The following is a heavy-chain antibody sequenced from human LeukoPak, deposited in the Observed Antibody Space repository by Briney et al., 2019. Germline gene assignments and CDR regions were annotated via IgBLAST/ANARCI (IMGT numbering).Heavy chain of an antibody. V-gene: IGHV1-18*01. Sequence: ASVKVSCKASGYSFTSSGFTWLRQAPGQGLEWMGWTSAYTGNTNYAQKLQGRVTMTTVTSTSPAYMELRSLRSEDTAVYYRAKVPIYYSSTSCYGGERLNWFDPWGQGTLVTVSS. D-gene: IGHD2-2*01. CDR1: GYSFTSSG. CDR3: AKVPIYYSSTSCYGGERLNWFDP. J-gene: IGHJ5*02. CDR2: TSAYTGNT.